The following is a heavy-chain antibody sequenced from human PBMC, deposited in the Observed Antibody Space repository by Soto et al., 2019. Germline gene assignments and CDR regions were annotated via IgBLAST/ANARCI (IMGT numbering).Heavy chain of an antibody. D-gene: IGHD1-26*01. V-gene: IGHV3-30-3*01. CDR2: ISYDGSNN. CDR3: ARDFGSLGATIDY. CDR1: GFTFSSYA. J-gene: IGHJ4*02. Sequence: GGSLRLSCAASGFTFSSYAMLWVRQAPGKGLEWVAVISYDGSNNYYADSVKGRFTISRDNSKNTLYLQMNSLRAEDTAVYYCARDFGSLGATIDYWGQGTLVTVSS.